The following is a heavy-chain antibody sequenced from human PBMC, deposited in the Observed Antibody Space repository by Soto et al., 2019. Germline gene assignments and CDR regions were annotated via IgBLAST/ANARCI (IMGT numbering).Heavy chain of an antibody. D-gene: IGHD6-13*01. V-gene: IGHV3-30-3*01. CDR3: ARDVAAGRDDAFDI. J-gene: IGHJ3*02. CDR1: GFTFSSYA. Sequence: PGGSLRLSCAASGFTFSSYAMHWVRQAPGKGLEWVAVISYDGSNKYYADSVKGRFTISRDNSKNTLYLQMNSLRAEDTAVYYCARDVAAGRDDAFDIWGQGTMVTVSS. CDR2: ISYDGSNK.